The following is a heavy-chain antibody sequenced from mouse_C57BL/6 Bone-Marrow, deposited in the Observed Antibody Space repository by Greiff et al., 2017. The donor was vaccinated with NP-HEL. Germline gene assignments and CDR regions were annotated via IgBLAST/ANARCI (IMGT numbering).Heavy chain of an antibody. V-gene: IGHV1-64*01. J-gene: IGHJ1*03. CDR1: GYTFTSYW. CDR3: ARRGGGWYFDV. Sequence: VQLQQPGAELVKPGASVKLSCKASGYTFTSYWMHWVKQRPGQGLEWIGMIHPNSGSTNYNEKFKSKATLTVDKSSSTAYMQLSSLTSEDSAVYYCARRGGGWYFDVWGTGTTVTVSS. CDR2: IHPNSGST.